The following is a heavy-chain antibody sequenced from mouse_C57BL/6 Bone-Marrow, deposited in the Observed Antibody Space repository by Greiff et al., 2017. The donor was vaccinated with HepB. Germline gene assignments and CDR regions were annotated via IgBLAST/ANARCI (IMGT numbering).Heavy chain of an antibody. D-gene: IGHD2-12*01. J-gene: IGHJ3*01. CDR1: GYTFTDYY. V-gene: IGHV1-19*01. Sequence: EVQLQQSGPVLVKPGASVKMSCKASGYTFTDYYMNWVKQSHGKSLEWIGVINPYNGGTSYNQKFKGKATLTVDKSSSTAYMELNSLTSEDSAVYYCARSDYSEGSWFAYWGQGTLVTVSA. CDR2: INPYNGGT. CDR3: ARSDYSEGSWFAY.